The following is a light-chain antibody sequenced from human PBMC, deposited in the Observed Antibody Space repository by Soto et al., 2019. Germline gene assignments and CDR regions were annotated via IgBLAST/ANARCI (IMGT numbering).Light chain of an antibody. CDR3: QQSYSALPCT. J-gene: IGKJ2*02. CDR1: QSISTY. V-gene: IGKV1-39*01. CDR2: AAS. Sequence: DIQLTQSPSSLSASVGDRVTITCRASQSISTYLNWYQQRPGKAPKLLIYAASSLQSGVPSRFSGSGSGTEFTLAISSLQPEDFATYYCQQSYSALPCTFGQGTRLEI.